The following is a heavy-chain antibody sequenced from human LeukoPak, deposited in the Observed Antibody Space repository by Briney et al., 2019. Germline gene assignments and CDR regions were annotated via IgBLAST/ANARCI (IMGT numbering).Heavy chain of an antibody. D-gene: IGHD6-13*01. Sequence: GGSLRLSCAASGFTFSSYSMNWVRQAPGKGLEWVSSISSSSSYIYYADSVKGRFTTSRDNAKNSLYLQMNSLRAEDTAVYYCARDRAAGTAFDIWGQGTMVTVSS. V-gene: IGHV3-21*01. CDR3: ARDRAAGTAFDI. CDR1: GFTFSSYS. J-gene: IGHJ3*02. CDR2: ISSSSSYI.